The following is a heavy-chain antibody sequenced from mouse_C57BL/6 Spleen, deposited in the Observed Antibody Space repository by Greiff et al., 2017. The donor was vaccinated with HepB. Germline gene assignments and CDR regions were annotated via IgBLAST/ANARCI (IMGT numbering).Heavy chain of an antibody. J-gene: IGHJ2*01. CDR2: FYIGNVYT. Sequence: VHVKQSGAELVRPGYSVKMSCKTSGYTFTSYGINWVMRRPGQGLEWIGYFYIGNVYTEYNEKFKGQATLTSDTSTSTAYMPLSSLTAEDSAIYFCARTTTVVAGYYFDYWGQGTTLTVSS. V-gene: IGHV1-58*01. CDR3: ARTTTVVAGYYFDY. D-gene: IGHD1-1*01. CDR1: GYTFTSYG.